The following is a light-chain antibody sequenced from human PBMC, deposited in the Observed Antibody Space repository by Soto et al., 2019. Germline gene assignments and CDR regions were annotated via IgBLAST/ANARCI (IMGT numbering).Light chain of an antibody. V-gene: IGKV1-5*03. CDR3: KQYSIFWT. J-gene: IGKJ1*01. Sequence: DIQMSQSPSTLSASVGDRVTITCRASRSLTRWLAWYQQKPGRAPKLLIYETSILQSGVPSRFSGSGSGTAFPLPIRGGQPNDIAIYYCKQYSIFWTFAQGPRVEVK. CDR1: RSLTRW. CDR2: ETS.